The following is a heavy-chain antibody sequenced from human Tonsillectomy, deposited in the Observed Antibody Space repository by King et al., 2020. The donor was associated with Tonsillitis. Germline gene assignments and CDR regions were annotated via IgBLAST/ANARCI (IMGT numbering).Heavy chain of an antibody. CDR3: ARARGYGSGSQY. CDR2: IYHSGST. Sequence: VQLQESGPGLVKPSETLSLTCTVSGGSISSYYWSWIRQPPGKGLEWSGYIYHSGSTNYSPPLKSRVTISVDASKNQFSLKLSSVTAADTAVYYCARARGYGSGSQYWGLGTLVTVSS. J-gene: IGHJ4*02. V-gene: IGHV4-59*01. D-gene: IGHD3-10*01. CDR1: GGSISSYY.